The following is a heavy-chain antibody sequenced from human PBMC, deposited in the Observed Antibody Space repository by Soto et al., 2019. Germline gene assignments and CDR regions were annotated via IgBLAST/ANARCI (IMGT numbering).Heavy chain of an antibody. D-gene: IGHD3-16*02. Sequence: EVQLVESGGGLVKPGGSLRLSCAASGFTFSSYSMNWVRQAPGKGLEWVSSISSSSSYIYYADSVKGRFTISRDNAKNSLYLQMNSLRAEDTAVYYCARRAYDYIWGSYRPHAFDIWGQGTMVTVSS. CDR2: ISSSSSYI. J-gene: IGHJ3*02. V-gene: IGHV3-21*03. CDR3: ARRAYDYIWGSYRPHAFDI. CDR1: GFTFSSYS.